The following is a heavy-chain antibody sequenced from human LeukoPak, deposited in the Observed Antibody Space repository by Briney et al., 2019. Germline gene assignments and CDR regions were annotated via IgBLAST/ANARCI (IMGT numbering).Heavy chain of an antibody. J-gene: IGHJ4*02. CDR2: IYHSGST. V-gene: IGHV4-38-2*02. Sequence: SETLSLTCTVSGYSISSGYYWGWTRQPPGKGLEWIGSIYHSGSTYYNPSLKSRVTISVDTSKNQFSLKLSSVTAADTAVYYCARDQRDYGGNCFDYWGQGTLVTVSS. D-gene: IGHD4-23*01. CDR1: GYSISSGYY. CDR3: ARDQRDYGGNCFDY.